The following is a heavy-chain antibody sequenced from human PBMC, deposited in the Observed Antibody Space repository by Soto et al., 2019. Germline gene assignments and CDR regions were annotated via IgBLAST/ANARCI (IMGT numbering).Heavy chain of an antibody. V-gene: IGHV3-21*01. J-gene: IGHJ4*02. Sequence: EVQLVESGGGLVKPGGSLRLSCAASGFTFSSYSMNWVRQAPGKGLEWVSSISSSSSYIYYADSVKGRFTISRDNAKNSLYLQMNGLRAEDTAVYYCAREGRDGYNYCDYWGQGTLVTVSS. CDR1: GFTFSSYS. CDR3: AREGRDGYNYCDY. CDR2: ISSSSSYI. D-gene: IGHD5-12*01.